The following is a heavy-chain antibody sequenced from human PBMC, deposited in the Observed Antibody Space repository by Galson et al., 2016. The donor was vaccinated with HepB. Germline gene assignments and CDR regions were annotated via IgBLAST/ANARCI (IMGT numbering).Heavy chain of an antibody. CDR1: GGSITSYY. Sequence: TLSLTCTVSGGSITSYYWTWIRQPPGKGLEWIGYMYYNGESNYNPSLKSRVTISVDTSKNQVSLNSNSVTTADTAVYYCARSSHRGTYYDAHWGRGTLVPVSS. J-gene: IGHJ4*02. D-gene: IGHD1-26*01. V-gene: IGHV4-59*01. CDR3: ARSSHRGTYYDAH. CDR2: MYYNGES.